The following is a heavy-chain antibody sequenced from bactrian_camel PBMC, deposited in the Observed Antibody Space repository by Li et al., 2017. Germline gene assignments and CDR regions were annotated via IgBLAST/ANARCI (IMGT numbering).Heavy chain of an antibody. CDR3: TTMSL. J-gene: IGHJ4*01. CDR1: GFTFSSYW. V-gene: IGHV3S25*01. Sequence: GLVQPGGSLRLSCAASGFTFSSYWMYWVRQAPGKGLEWVSRIKSGVGSTYYADSVKGRFTISRDNAKNTLDLQMNSLKTEDTAVYYCTTMSLWGQGTQVTVS. CDR2: IKSGVGST.